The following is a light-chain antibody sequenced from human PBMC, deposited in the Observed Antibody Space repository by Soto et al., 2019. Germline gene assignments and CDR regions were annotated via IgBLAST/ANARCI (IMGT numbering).Light chain of an antibody. CDR2: AAS. CDR3: QHYKSASFT. CDR1: QCIRNY. V-gene: IGKV1-27*01. Sequence: DIQMTQSPSSLSAAVGDRVTITCRASQCIRNYLAWYQQKPGKVPKLLIYAASTLQSGVPSRFSGGGSGTDFTLTISSLQPEDVATYYCQHYKSASFTFGPGTRVDFK. J-gene: IGKJ3*01.